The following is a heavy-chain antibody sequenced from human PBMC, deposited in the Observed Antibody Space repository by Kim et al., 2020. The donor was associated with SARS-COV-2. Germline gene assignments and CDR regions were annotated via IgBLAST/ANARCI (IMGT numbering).Heavy chain of an antibody. CDR3: ARGTREISY. V-gene: IGHV3-11*05. D-gene: IGHD2-2*01. J-gene: IGHJ4*02. Sequence: SYASYAEDGKGRFTISRDNAKNSLYLQMNSLRAEDTAVYYCARGTREISYWGQGTLVSVSS. CDR2: SYA.